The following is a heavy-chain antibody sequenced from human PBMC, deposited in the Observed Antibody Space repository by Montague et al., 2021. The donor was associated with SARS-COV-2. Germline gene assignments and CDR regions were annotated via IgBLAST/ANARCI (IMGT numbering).Heavy chain of an antibody. CDR1: GGSISSYY. CDR3: VRGVSYYDFWSCYDYGMDV. J-gene: IGHJ6*02. D-gene: IGHD3-3*01. CDR2: IDYSWST. Sequence: SETLSLTCTVSGGSISSYYWSWSRQPPGKGLECVGYIDYSWSTNYNPPLMRRVTISVDTSKNQFSLKLGSVPAADPAVYYCVRGVSYYDFWSCYDYGMDVWGQGTTVTVSS. V-gene: IGHV4-59*01.